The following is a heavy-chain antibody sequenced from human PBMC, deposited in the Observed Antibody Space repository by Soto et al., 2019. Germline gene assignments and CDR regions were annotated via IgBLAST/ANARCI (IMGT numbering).Heavy chain of an antibody. V-gene: IGHV3-30*18. CDR1: GFTFSSYG. CDR2: ISYDGSNK. Sequence: GGSRRLTCAASGFTFSSYGMHWVRQAPGKGLEWVAVISYDGSNKYYADSVKGRFTISRDNSKNTLYLQMNSLRAEDTAVYYCAKDLGHYFYYYAMDVWRQGATV. CDR3: AKDLGHYFYYYAMDV. J-gene: IGHJ6*02.